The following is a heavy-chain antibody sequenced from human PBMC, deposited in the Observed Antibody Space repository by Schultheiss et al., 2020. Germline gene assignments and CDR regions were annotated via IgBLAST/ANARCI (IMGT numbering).Heavy chain of an antibody. CDR1: GYSFTNYW. D-gene: IGHD4-17*01. CDR3: ALTTVTTGWFDP. Sequence: GESLKISCKGSGYSFTNYWISWVRQMPGKGLEWMGTIDPRDSYTNYSPSFRGHVTISADKSIATAYLQWSSLKASDTAMYYCALTTVTTGWFDPWGQGTLVTVSA. CDR2: IDPRDSYT. V-gene: IGHV5-10-1*01. J-gene: IGHJ5*02.